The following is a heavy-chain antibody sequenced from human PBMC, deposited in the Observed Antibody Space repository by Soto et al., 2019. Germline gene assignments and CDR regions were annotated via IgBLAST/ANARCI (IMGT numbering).Heavy chain of an antibody. D-gene: IGHD3-22*01. CDR1: GFTFSSYE. J-gene: IGHJ4*02. CDR3: ARSGSGYPFDY. CDR2: ISSSGSTI. V-gene: IGHV3-48*03. Sequence: LRLSCAASGFTFSSYEMNWVRQAPGKGLEWVSYISSSGSTIYYADSVKGRFTISRDNAKNSLYLQMNSLRAEDTAVYYCARSGSGYPFDYWGQGTLVTVSS.